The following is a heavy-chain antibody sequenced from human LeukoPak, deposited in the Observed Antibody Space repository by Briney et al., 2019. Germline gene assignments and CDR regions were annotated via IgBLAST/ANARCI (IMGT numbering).Heavy chain of an antibody. J-gene: IGHJ4*02. CDR3: AREQGQQWRRFDT. D-gene: IGHD6-19*01. CDR2: ISSHGSNK. V-gene: IGHV3-30*04. CDR1: GFTFNGYS. Sequence: GGSLRLSCAASGFTFNGYSMHWVRQAPGKGLKWVAVISSHGSNKDYADSVKGRFTISRDNSENTLYLQMDSLTTEDTGVYYCAREQGQQWRRFDTWGQGSPLTVSS.